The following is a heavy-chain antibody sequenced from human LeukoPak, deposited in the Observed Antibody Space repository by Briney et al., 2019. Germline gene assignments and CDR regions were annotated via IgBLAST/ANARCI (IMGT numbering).Heavy chain of an antibody. V-gene: IGHV4-39*07. Sequence: PSETLSLTCTVSGGSISSSSYYWGWIRQPPGKGLEWIGSIYYSGSTYYNPSLKSRVTISVDTSKNQFSLKLSSVTAADTAVYYCVSAAAAGPFQHWGQGTLVTVSS. CDR3: VSAAAAGPFQH. D-gene: IGHD6-13*01. CDR2: IYYSGST. J-gene: IGHJ1*01. CDR1: GGSISSSSYY.